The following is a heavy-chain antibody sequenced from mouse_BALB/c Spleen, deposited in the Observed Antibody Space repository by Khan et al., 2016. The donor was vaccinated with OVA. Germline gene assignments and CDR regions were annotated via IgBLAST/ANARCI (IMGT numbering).Heavy chain of an antibody. V-gene: IGHV1-7*01. CDR1: GYTSSNYW. CDR2: INPSSGHT. Sequence: QVQLKQSGAELAKPGASVKMSCKASGYTSSNYWIHWVKQRPGQGLEWIGYINPSSGHTYYNQTFNDKATLTTDKSSSTAYMQLSSLTSEDSAVYYCARDRIDYWGQGTTLTVSS. J-gene: IGHJ2*01. CDR3: ARDRIDY.